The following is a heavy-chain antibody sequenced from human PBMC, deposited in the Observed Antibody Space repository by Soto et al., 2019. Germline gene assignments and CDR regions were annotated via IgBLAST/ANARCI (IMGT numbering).Heavy chain of an antibody. V-gene: IGHV1-69*02. CDR2: IIPILGIA. D-gene: IGHD4-17*01. CDR1: GGTFSSYT. Sequence: SVKVSCKASGGTFSSYTISWVRQAPGQGLEWMGRIIPILGIANYAQKFQGRVTITADKSTSTAYMELSSLRSEDTAVYYCARYRGYGDRNYYYYYYMDVWGKGTTVTVSS. J-gene: IGHJ6*03. CDR3: ARYRGYGDRNYYYYYYMDV.